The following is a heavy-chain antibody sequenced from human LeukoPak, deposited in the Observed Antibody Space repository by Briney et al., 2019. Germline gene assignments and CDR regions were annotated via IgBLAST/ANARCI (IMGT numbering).Heavy chain of an antibody. CDR3: ARDSHSPLPAGYDILTGLDAFDI. J-gene: IGHJ3*02. CDR1: GFTFTSSA. D-gene: IGHD3-9*01. V-gene: IGHV1-58*02. CDR2: IVVGSGNT. Sequence: SVKVSCKASGFTFTSSAMQWVRQARGQRLEWIGWIVVGSGNTNYAQKFQERVTITRDMSTSTAYMELSSLRAEDTAVYYCARDSHSPLPAGYDILTGLDAFDIWGQGTMVTVSS.